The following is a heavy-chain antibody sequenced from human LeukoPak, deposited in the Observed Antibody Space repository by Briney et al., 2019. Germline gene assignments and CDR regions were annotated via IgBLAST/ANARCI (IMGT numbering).Heavy chain of an antibody. D-gene: IGHD2-2*01. J-gene: IGHJ6*02. CDR1: GYTFTSYD. CDR3: AVGYCSSTSCPAGVDV. V-gene: IGHV1-69*04. CDR2: IIPILGIA. Sequence: SVKVSCKASGYTFTSYDINWVRQAPGQGLEWMGRIIPILGIANYAQKFQGRVTITADKSTSTAYMELSSLRSEDTAVYYCAVGYCSSTSCPAGVDVWGQGTTVTVSS.